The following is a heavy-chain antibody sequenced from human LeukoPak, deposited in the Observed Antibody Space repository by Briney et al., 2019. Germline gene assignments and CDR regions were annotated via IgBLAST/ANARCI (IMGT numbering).Heavy chain of an antibody. D-gene: IGHD3-22*01. CDR2: IYYSGST. CDR3: ARETNYYDSSGYSLKPDY. J-gene: IGHJ4*02. CDR1: GGSISSSSYY. V-gene: IGHV4-39*07. Sequence: SETLSLTCTVSGGSISSSSYYWGWIRQPPGKGLEWIGSIYYSGSTYYNPSLKSRVTISVDTSKNQFSLKLNSVTAADTAVYFCARETNYYDSSGYSLKPDYWGQGTLVTVSS.